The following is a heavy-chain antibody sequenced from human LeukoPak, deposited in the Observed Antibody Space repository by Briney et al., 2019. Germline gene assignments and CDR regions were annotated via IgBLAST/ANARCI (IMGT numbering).Heavy chain of an antibody. J-gene: IGHJ4*02. Sequence: PSETPSLTCAVYGGSFSGYYWSWIRQPPGKGLEWIGEINHSGSTNYNPSLKSRVTISVDTSKNQFSLKLSSVTAADTAVYYCARGPWAYSYNFDYWGQGTLVTVSS. CDR3: ARGPWAYSYNFDY. CDR1: GGSFSGYY. D-gene: IGHD5-18*01. CDR2: INHSGST. V-gene: IGHV4-34*01.